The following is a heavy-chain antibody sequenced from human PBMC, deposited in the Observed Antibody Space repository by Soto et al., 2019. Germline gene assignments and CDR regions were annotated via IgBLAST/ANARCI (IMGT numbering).Heavy chain of an antibody. D-gene: IGHD2-21*02. CDR1: GGSISSSNW. Sequence: QVQLQESGPGLVKPSGTLSLTCAVSGGSISSSNWWSWVRQPPGKGLAWIEEIYHSGSTNYNPSLKSRVTISVDKSKNQFSLKLSSVTAANTAVYYCARLRCGGGDCYAFDYWGQGTLVTVAS. J-gene: IGHJ4*02. CDR2: IYHSGST. V-gene: IGHV4-4*02. CDR3: ARLRCGGGDCYAFDY.